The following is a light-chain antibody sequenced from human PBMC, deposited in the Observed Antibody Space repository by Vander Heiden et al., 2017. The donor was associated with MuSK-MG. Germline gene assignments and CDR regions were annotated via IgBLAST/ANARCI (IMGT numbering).Light chain of an antibody. CDR2: WAS. Sequence: DIVMTQSPDPLAASLGERATINCKSSQSVLYSSNNKNYLAWYQQKPGQPPKLLIYWASTRESGVPDRFSGSGSGTDFTLTISSLQAEDVAVYYCQQDDSTPRTFGQGTKVEIK. CDR3: QQDDSTPRT. V-gene: IGKV4-1*01. J-gene: IGKJ1*01. CDR1: QSVLYSSNNKNY.